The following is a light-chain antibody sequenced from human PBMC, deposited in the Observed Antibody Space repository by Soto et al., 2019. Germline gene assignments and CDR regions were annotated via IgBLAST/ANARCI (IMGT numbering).Light chain of an antibody. J-gene: IGLJ2*01. CDR3: SSYTSSSKVV. CDR2: EVS. V-gene: IGLV2-14*01. CDR1: SSDVGGYNY. Sequence: QSALTQPASVSGSPGQSITISCTGTSSDVGGYNYVSWYQQHLGKAPKLMIYEVSNRPSGVSNRFSGSKSGNTASLTISGLQAEDEADYYCSSYTSSSKVVFGGGTKLTVL.